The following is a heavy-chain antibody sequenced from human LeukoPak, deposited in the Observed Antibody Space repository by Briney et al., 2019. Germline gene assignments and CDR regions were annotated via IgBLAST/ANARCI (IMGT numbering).Heavy chain of an antibody. CDR3: ARESYCIFDY. V-gene: IGHV3-48*02. J-gene: IGHJ4*02. CDR2: ISSSGSTT. CDR1: GFTFSTYP. Sequence: GGSLRLSCAASGFTFSTYPMNWVRQAPGKGLEWVSHISSSGSTTYYADSVKGRFTISRDNAKNSLYLQMNSLGDEDTAVYYCARESYCIFDYWGQGILVTVSS. D-gene: IGHD2-21*02.